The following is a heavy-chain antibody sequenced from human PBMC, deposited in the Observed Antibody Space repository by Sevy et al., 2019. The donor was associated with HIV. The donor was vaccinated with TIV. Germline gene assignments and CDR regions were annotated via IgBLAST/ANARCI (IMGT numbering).Heavy chain of an antibody. CDR3: AKAPLSSGDSSGWTWGFDY. J-gene: IGHJ4*02. Sequence: GGSLRLSCAASGFAFKNYAMNWVRQAPGRGLEWVSAISGGGTTTYYADSVKGRFTIPRDNFKNTLYLQMTNLRVEDTAFYFCAKAPLSSGDSSGWTWGFDYWGRGTLVTVSS. D-gene: IGHD6-19*01. V-gene: IGHV3-23*01. CDR2: ISGGGTTT. CDR1: GFAFKNYA.